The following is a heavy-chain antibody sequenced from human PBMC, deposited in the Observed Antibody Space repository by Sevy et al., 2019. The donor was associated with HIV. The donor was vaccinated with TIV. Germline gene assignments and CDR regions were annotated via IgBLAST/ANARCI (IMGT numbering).Heavy chain of an antibody. CDR2: ISSSGGTI. CDR3: AREDIADRHFDY. D-gene: IGHD6-6*01. V-gene: IGHV3-11*01. CDR1: GFTFSDYY. Sequence: GGSLRLSCAASGFTFSDYYINWIRQAPGKGLEWVSYISSSGGTIYYTDSVKGRFTISRDNAKNSLYLQMNSLRVEGTAVYYCAREDIADRHFDYWGQGTLVTVSS. J-gene: IGHJ4*02.